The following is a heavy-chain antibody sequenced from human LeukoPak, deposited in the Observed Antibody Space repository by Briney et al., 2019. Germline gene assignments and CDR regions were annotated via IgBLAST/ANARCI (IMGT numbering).Heavy chain of an antibody. Sequence: GGSLRLSCAASGFTFSSYSMNWVRQAPGKGLEWVSSISSSSSYIYYADSAKGRFTISRDNAKNSLYLQMNSLRAEDTAVYYCARDRDVVAATREHPDYFDYWGQGTLVTVSS. CDR3: ARDRDVVAATREHPDYFDY. D-gene: IGHD2-15*01. V-gene: IGHV3-21*01. CDR2: ISSSSSYI. CDR1: GFTFSSYS. J-gene: IGHJ4*02.